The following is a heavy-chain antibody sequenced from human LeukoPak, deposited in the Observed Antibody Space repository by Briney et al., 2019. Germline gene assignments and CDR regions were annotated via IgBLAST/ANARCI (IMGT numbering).Heavy chain of an antibody. CDR1: GYTFTSYG. CDR3: ARDAYSNYVYAFDI. D-gene: IGHD4-11*01. V-gene: IGHV1-18*01. J-gene: IGHJ3*02. CDR2: ISAYNGNT. Sequence: GASVKVSCKASGYTFTSYGISWVRQAPGQGLEWMGWISAYNGNTNYAQKLQGRVTVTTDTSTSTAYMELRSLRSDDTAVYYCARDAYSNYVYAFDIWGQGTMVTVFS.